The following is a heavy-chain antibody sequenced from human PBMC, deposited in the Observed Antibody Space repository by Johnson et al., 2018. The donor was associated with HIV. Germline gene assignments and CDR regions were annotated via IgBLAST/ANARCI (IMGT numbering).Heavy chain of an antibody. V-gene: IGHV3-23*04. D-gene: IGHD3-22*01. J-gene: IGHJ3*02. CDR3: ARAGYYYDSSGIFIPQDAFDI. CDR2: ISGSGGST. Sequence: VQLVESGGGLVQPGGSLRLSCAASGFTFSSYAMSWVRQAPGKGLEWVSAISGSGGSTYYADSVKGRVTIARDNSKNTLYLQMNSLRAEDTAVYYCARAGYYYDSSGIFIPQDAFDIWGQGTMVTVSS. CDR1: GFTFSSYA.